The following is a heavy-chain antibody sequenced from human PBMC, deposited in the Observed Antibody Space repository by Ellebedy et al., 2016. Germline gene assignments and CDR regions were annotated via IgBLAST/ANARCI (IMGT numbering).Heavy chain of an antibody. J-gene: IGHJ4*02. D-gene: IGHD4-17*01. V-gene: IGHV4-34*01. CDR3: ARRSMSHGDLQPFDY. Sequence: SETLSLTCTVSGGSISSYYWSWIRQPPGKGLEWIGEINHSGSTNYNPSLKSRVTISVDTSKNQFSLKLSSVTAADTAVYYCARRSMSHGDLQPFDYWGQGTLVTVSS. CDR2: INHSGST. CDR1: GGSISSYY.